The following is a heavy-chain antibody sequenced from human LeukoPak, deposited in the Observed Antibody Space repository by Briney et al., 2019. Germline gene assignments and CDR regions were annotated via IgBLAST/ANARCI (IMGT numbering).Heavy chain of an antibody. CDR2: INQSGRI. Sequence: SETLSLTRTVSGGSISSYFWSWIGQPPGRGVGGIGEINQSGRIIYSPSLKSQDTISVDTSTNTFSLNKRSVTAADTGVYYSATKHSVAVAANPPSFDYWGQGTLVTVSS. CDR3: ATKHSVAVAANPPSFDY. CDR1: GGSISSYF. J-gene: IGHJ4*02. V-gene: IGHV4-34*01. D-gene: IGHD6-19*01.